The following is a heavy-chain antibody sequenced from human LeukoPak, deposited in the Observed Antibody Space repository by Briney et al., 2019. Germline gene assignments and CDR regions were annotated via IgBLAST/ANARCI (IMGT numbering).Heavy chain of an antibody. CDR2: IIPIFGTA. V-gene: IGHV1-69*01. CDR1: GGTFSSYA. D-gene: IGHD3-22*01. J-gene: IGHJ4*02. Sequence: SVKVSCKASGGTFSSYAISWVRQAPGQGLEWMGGIIPIFGTANYAQKFQGRVTITPDESTSTAYMELSSLRCEDTAVYYCARRTYYYDSSLDYWGQGTLVTVSS. CDR3: ARRTYYYDSSLDY.